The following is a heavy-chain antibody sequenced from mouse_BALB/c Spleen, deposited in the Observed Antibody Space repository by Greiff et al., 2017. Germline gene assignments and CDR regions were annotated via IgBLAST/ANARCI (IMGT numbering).Heavy chain of an antibody. CDR3: AREGAGWYFDV. J-gene: IGHJ1*01. CDR1: GFTFSSYG. V-gene: IGHV5-6*01. CDR2: ISSGGRYT. Sequence: EVKLVESGGDLVKPGGSLKLSCAASGFTFSSYGMSWVRQTPDKRLEWVATISSGGRYTYYPDSVKGRFTITRDNAKNTLYLQMSSLKSEDTAMYDCAREGAGWYFDVWGAGTTVTVSS.